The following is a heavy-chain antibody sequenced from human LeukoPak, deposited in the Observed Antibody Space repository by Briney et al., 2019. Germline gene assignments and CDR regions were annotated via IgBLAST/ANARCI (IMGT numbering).Heavy chain of an antibody. Sequence: SVKVSCKASGGTFSSYAISWVRQAPGQGLEWMGGIIPIFGTANYAQKFQGRVTITADESTSTAYMELSSLRSEDTAVYYCARSVSGYNFDYFDYWGQGTLVTVSS. J-gene: IGHJ4*02. CDR1: GGTFSSYA. CDR2: IIPIFGTA. CDR3: ARSVSGYNFDYFDY. V-gene: IGHV1-69*13. D-gene: IGHD5-24*01.